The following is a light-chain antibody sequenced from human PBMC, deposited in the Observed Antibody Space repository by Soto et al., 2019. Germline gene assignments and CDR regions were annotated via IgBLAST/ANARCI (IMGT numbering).Light chain of an antibody. Sequence: QSVLTQPASVSGSPGQSITISCTGTSSDVGGYNYVSWYQQHPGKAPKLMIYDVSNRPSGVSNRFSGSKSGNTAPLTISGLQAEDEADYYCSSYTSSSTRVFGTGTKAPS. CDR3: SSYTSSSTRV. V-gene: IGLV2-14*01. CDR1: SSDVGGYNY. CDR2: DVS. J-gene: IGLJ1*01.